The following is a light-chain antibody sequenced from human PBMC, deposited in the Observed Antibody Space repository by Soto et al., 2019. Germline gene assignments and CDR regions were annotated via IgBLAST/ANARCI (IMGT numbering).Light chain of an antibody. CDR3: QQYKNLPHT. V-gene: IGKV3-15*01. CDR1: QRVSSH. Sequence: VMTQSPVTLSVSPGDTATLSCRASQRVSSHLAWYQQRPGQAPRLLIKAASTRATGIPDRFRGSGSGTEFTLTISSLQSEDFAVYYCQQYKNLPHTFGQGTKVDIK. CDR2: AAS. J-gene: IGKJ1*01.